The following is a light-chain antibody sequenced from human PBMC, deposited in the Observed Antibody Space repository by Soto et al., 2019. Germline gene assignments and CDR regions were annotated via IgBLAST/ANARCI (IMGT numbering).Light chain of an antibody. J-gene: IGKJ2*01. CDR3: RQYDSYSPYT. V-gene: IGKV1-5*03. CDR1: QTISSS. CDR2: KAY. Sequence: DIQMTQFPPTLSASIGDRVTITCRASQTISSSLAWYQQKPGKAPKLLIYKAYTLETGVPSRFSGSGSGTEFTLTISSLQPDDFATYSCRQYDSYSPYTFGQGTRLEIK.